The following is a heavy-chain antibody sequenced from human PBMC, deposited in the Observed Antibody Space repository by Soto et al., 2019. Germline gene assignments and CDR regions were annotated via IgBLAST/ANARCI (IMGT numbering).Heavy chain of an antibody. V-gene: IGHV3-23*01. J-gene: IGHJ4*02. D-gene: IGHD1-1*01. Sequence: EVQLLESGGGLVQPGGSLRLSCVGSGFTFSSYAMSWVRQTPGKGLEWVAMIGGSGGDTYYAESLKGQFTISRDNSENTVYLKINSLRVEASAVYYCARSPFRTTTRAGAQEPLFTVSS. CDR3: ARSPFRTTTRA. CDR2: IGGSGGDT. CDR1: GFTFSSYA.